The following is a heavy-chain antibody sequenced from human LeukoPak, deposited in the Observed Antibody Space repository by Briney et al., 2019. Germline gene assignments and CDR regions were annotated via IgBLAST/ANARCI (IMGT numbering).Heavy chain of an antibody. D-gene: IGHD5-12*01. J-gene: IGHJ4*02. Sequence: GASVKVSCKASGYTFTGYYMHWVRQAPGQGLEWMGWINPNSGDTNYAQKFQGRVTMTRDTSISTAYMELSRLRYDDTAVYYCAVDIVATISSLDYWGQGTLVTVSS. CDR3: AVDIVATISSLDY. V-gene: IGHV1-2*02. CDR1: GYTFTGYY. CDR2: INPNSGDT.